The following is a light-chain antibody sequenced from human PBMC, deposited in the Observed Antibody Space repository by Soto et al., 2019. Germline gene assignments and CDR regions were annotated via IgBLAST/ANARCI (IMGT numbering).Light chain of an antibody. CDR3: CSYAGTSWV. J-gene: IGLJ3*02. CDR2: DVT. CDR1: SSDVGGYNY. V-gene: IGLV2-11*01. Sequence: QSVLTQPRSVSGSPGQSVTVSCTGTSSDVGGYNYVSWYQHHPGKAPKLIIYDVTKRPSGVPHRFSGSKSGNTASLTISGRQAEDEADYHCCSYAGTSWVFGGGTKLTVL.